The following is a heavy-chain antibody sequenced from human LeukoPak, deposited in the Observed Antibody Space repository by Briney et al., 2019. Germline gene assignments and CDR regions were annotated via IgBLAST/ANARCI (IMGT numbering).Heavy chain of an antibody. D-gene: IGHD4-11*01. CDR3: ARSRLGYSNFDF. CDR2: ISGSGGST. Sequence: PGGSLRLSCAASGFTFSSYAMSWVRQAPGKGLEWVSAISGSGGSTYYADSVKGRLTISRDNSKNTVYLQMNSLRAEDTAVYYCARSRLGYSNFDFWGQGALVTVSS. V-gene: IGHV3-23*01. CDR1: GFTFSSYA. J-gene: IGHJ4*02.